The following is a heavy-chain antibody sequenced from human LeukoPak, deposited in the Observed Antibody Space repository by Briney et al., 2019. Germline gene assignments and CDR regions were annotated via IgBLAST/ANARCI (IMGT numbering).Heavy chain of an antibody. Sequence: GGSLRLSCAASGFTFSSYAMSWVRQAPGKGLEWVSAISGSGGSTYYADSVKGRFTISRDNSKNTVNLQMNSLRVEDTAIYYCARKNDLDNWGQGTLVTVSS. D-gene: IGHD1-1*01. CDR2: ISGSGGST. CDR1: GFTFSSYA. V-gene: IGHV3-23*01. J-gene: IGHJ4*02. CDR3: ARKNDLDN.